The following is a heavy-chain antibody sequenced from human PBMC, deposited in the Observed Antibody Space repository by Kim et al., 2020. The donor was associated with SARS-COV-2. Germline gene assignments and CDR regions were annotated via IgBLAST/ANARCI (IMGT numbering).Heavy chain of an antibody. V-gene: IGHV4-34*01. CDR2: INHSGST. CDR3: ARGRGWLLPYYYYGMDV. CDR1: GGSFSGYY. J-gene: IGHJ6*02. D-gene: IGHD3-22*01. Sequence: SETLSLTCAVYGGSFSGYYWSWIRQPPGKGLEWIGEINHSGSTNYNPSLKSRVTISVDTSKNQFSLKLSSVTAADTAVYYCARGRGWLLPYYYYGMDVWGQGTTVTVSS.